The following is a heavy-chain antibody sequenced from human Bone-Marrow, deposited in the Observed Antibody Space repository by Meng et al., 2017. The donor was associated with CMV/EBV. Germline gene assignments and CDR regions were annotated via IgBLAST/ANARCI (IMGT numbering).Heavy chain of an antibody. J-gene: IGHJ4*02. D-gene: IGHD2-21*01. V-gene: IGHV4-39*07. CDR3: AGVKPGPYFDY. CDR1: GGSISSSSYY. Sequence: ESLKISCTVSGGSISSSSYYWGWIRQPPGKGLEWIGSIYYSGSTYYNPSLKSRVTISVDTSKNQFSLKLSSVTAADAAVYYCAGVKPGPYFDYWGQGTLVTVSS. CDR2: IYYSGST.